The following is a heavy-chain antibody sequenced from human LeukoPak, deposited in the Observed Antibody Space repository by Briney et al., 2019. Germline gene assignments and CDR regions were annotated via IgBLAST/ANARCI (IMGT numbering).Heavy chain of an antibody. Sequence: SETLSLTCAVYGGSFSGYYWSWIRQPPGKGLEWIGEINHSGSTNYNPSLKSRVTISVDTSKNQFSLKLSSVTAADTAVYYCARDPRIERFDPWGQGTLVTVSS. J-gene: IGHJ5*02. D-gene: IGHD2/OR15-2a*01. CDR2: INHSGST. V-gene: IGHV4-34*01. CDR1: GGSFSGYY. CDR3: ARDPRIERFDP.